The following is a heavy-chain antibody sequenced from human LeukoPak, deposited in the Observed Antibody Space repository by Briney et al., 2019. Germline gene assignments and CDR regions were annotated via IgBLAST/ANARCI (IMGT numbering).Heavy chain of an antibody. CDR2: IYHSGST. D-gene: IGHD5-12*01. J-gene: IGHJ4*02. Sequence: SETLSLTCVVYGGSFSGYYWSWIRQPPGKGLEWIGYIYHSGSTYYNPSLKSRVTISVDRSKNQFSLKLSSVTAADTAVYYCARYSGYDFASFDYWGQGTLVTVSS. CDR3: ARYSGYDFASFDY. CDR1: GGSFSGYY. V-gene: IGHV4-34*01.